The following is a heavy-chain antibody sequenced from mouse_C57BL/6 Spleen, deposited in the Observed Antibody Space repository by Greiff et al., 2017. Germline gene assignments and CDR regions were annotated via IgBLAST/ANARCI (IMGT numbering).Heavy chain of an antibody. CDR1: GYAFSSYW. D-gene: IGHD1-1*01. V-gene: IGHV1-80*01. CDR2: IYPGDGDT. J-gene: IGHJ4*01. Sequence: QVQLQQSGAELVKPGASVKISCKASGYAFSSYWMNWVKQRPGKGLEWIGQIYPGDGDTNYNGKFKGKATLTADKSSSTAYMQLSSLTSEDSAVYFCARDYAHYYAMDYWGQGTSVTVSS. CDR3: ARDYAHYYAMDY.